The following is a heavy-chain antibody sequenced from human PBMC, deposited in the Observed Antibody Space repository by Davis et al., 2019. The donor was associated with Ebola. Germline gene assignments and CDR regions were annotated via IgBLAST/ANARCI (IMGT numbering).Heavy chain of an antibody. Sequence: PGGSLRLSCAASGFTFSDHSMNWVRQAPGKGLDWISYISGGSRTIYYADSVKGRFTISRDNAKNSLYQQMNSLRDEDTAVYYCVRDNRRGYDMDVWGQGTTVTVSS. V-gene: IGHV3-48*02. CDR1: GFTFSDHS. CDR2: ISGGSRTI. J-gene: IGHJ6*02. CDR3: VRDNRRGYDMDV.